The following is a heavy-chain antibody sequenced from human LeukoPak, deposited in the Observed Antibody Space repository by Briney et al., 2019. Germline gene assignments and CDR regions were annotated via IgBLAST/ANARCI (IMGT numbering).Heavy chain of an antibody. V-gene: IGHV3-64*01. CDR3: ARAGAYTPFFDY. J-gene: IGHJ4*02. CDR1: GFSFSTYA. Sequence: PGGSLRLSCAASGFSFSTYAMHWVRQAAGKGLEFVSAVSTDGDTTYYAQSVKGRFIISRDNFKNTLYLQMGSLRVEDMAVYYCARAGAYTPFFDYWGQGTLVTVSS. CDR2: VSTDGDTT. D-gene: IGHD4-11*01.